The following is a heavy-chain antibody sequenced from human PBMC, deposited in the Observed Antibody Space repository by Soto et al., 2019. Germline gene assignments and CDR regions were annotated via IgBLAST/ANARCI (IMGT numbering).Heavy chain of an antibody. D-gene: IGHD2-8*02. CDR1: GDSVSSNSAA. CDR3: ARSPFLGVLYWSFLAGYYYYSMDV. CDR2: TYYRSKWYN. V-gene: IGHV6-1*01. Sequence: PSQTLSLTCAISGDSVSSNSAAWNWIRQSPSRGLEWLGRTYYRSKWYNDYAVSVKSRITINPDTSKNQFSLQLNSVTPEDTAVYYCARSPFLGVLYWSFLAGYYYYSMDVWGQGTKVTVSS. J-gene: IGHJ6*02.